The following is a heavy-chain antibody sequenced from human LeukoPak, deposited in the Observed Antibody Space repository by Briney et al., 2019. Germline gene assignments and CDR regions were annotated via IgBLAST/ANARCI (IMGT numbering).Heavy chain of an antibody. CDR3: GRQDIEEARQCYFDY. J-gene: IGHJ4*02. Sequence: PSETLSLTCTVSNYSINSGYYWGWIRQPPGKGLEWIGSIYHSGSTYYNPSLKSRVTISVDTSKNLISLILSSVTAADTAVYYCGRQDIEEARQCYFDYWGQGTLVTVSS. CDR1: NYSINSGYY. V-gene: IGHV4-38-2*02. CDR2: IYHSGST. D-gene: IGHD6-6*01.